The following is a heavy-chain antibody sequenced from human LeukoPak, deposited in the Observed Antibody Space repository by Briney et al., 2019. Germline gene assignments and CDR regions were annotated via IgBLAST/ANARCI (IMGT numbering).Heavy chain of an antibody. Sequence: GGSLRLSCAASGFTFSSYAMHWVRQAPGKGLEYVSAISSNGGSTYYANSVKGRFTISRDNSKNTLYLQMNSLRAEDTAMYYCARDRHRPDIWGQGTMVTVSS. D-gene: IGHD2-21*01. V-gene: IGHV3-64*01. CDR1: GFTFSSYA. CDR2: ISSNGGST. J-gene: IGHJ3*02. CDR3: ARDRHRPDI.